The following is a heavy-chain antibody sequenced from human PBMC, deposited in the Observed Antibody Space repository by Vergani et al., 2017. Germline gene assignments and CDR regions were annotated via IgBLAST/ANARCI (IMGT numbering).Heavy chain of an antibody. CDR1: GYTFTSYY. D-gene: IGHD2-15*01. V-gene: IGHV1-46*03. CDR3: ARGGAGYCSGGSCYPPNWFDP. Sequence: QVQLVQSGAEVKKPGASVKVSCKASGYTFTSYYMHWVRQAPGQGLEWMGIINPSGGSTSYAQKFQGRVTMTRDTSTSTVYMELSSLRSEDTAVYYCARGGAGYCSGGSCYPPNWFDPGGQGTLVTVSS. CDR2: INPSGGST. J-gene: IGHJ5*02.